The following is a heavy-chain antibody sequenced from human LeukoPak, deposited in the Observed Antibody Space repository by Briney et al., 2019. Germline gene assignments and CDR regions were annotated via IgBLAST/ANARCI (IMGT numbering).Heavy chain of an antibody. V-gene: IGHV4-59*01. Sequence: SETLSLTCTVSGGSISNYYSTWIRQSPGKGLEWIGYIYYSGSTNYNPSLKSRVTISVDTSKNQFSLKLSSVTAADTAVYYCAKSSGYYFDYWGQGTLVTVSS. CDR2: IYYSGST. CDR3: AKSSGYYFDY. J-gene: IGHJ4*02. D-gene: IGHD3-22*01. CDR1: GGSISNYY.